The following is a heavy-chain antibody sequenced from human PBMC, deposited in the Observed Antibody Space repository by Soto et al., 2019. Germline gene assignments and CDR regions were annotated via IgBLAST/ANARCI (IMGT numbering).Heavy chain of an antibody. V-gene: IGHV3-33*01. Sequence: GSRRLSCAASGFTFSSYGMHWVRQAPGKGLEWVAVIWYDGSNKYYADSVKGRFTISRDNSKNTLYLQMNSLRAEDTAVYYCARTESYYDSSGYYCGVHGYFDSWGQGTLVTVSS. CDR1: GFTFSSYG. D-gene: IGHD3-22*01. CDR2: IWYDGSNK. J-gene: IGHJ4*02. CDR3: ARTESYYDSSGYYCGVHGYFDS.